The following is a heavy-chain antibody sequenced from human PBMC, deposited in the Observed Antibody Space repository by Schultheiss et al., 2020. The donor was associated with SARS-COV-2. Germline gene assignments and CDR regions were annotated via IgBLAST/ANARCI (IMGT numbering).Heavy chain of an antibody. CDR1: GGSISNYY. Sequence: SETLSLTCTVSGGSISNYYWSWIRQPPGKGLEWIGHIYYSGSTNYNPSLKSRVTISIDTSKSQFSLKLSSVTAADTAVYYCARQSYYYDSSGYFYYFDYWGQGTLVTVSS. CDR2: IYYSGST. V-gene: IGHV4-59*08. CDR3: ARQSYYYDSSGYFYYFDY. J-gene: IGHJ4*02. D-gene: IGHD3-22*01.